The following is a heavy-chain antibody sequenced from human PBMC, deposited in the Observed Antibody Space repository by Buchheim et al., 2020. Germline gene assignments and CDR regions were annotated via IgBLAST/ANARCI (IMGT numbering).Heavy chain of an antibody. CDR3: AKDIVVVPAAIPGGVYYYYYGMDV. CDR2: ISYDGSNK. D-gene: IGHD2-2*02. CDR1: GFTFSSYG. J-gene: IGHJ6*02. V-gene: IGHV3-30*18. Sequence: QVQLVESGGGVVQPGRSLRLSCAASGFTFSSYGMHWVRQAPGKGLEWVAVISYDGSNKYYADSVKGRFTISRDNSKNTLYLQMSSLRAEDTAVYYCAKDIVVVPAAIPGGVYYYYYGMDVWGQGTT.